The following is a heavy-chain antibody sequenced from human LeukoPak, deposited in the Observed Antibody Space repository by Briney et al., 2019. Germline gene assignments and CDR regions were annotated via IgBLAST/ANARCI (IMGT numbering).Heavy chain of an antibody. J-gene: IGHJ6*02. CDR3: AKIACGSTSCYRNYYYNMDV. CDR1: GFTFSNYG. D-gene: IGHD2-2*02. CDR2: ISYDESSK. Sequence: GRSLRLSCAASGFTFSNYGMHWVRQAPGKGLEWVTFISYDESSKYYADSVKGRFTISRDNSKNTLYLQMNSLRAEDTAVYYCAKIACGSTSCYRNYYYNMDVWGQGTAVTVSS. V-gene: IGHV3-30*18.